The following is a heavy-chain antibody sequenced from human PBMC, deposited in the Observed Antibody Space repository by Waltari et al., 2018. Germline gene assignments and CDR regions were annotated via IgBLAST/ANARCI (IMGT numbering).Heavy chain of an antibody. CDR2: IYTSGST. Sequence: QVQLQESGPGVVKPSQTLSLTCAVSGGSISSGSYYWSWIRQPAGKGLEWIGYIYTSGSTNYNPSLKSRVTISVDTSKNQFSLKLSSVTAADTAVYYCARVGLYGDYVNWGQGTLVTVSS. J-gene: IGHJ4*02. V-gene: IGHV4-61*09. CDR1: GGSISSGSYY. D-gene: IGHD4-17*01. CDR3: ARVGLYGDYVN.